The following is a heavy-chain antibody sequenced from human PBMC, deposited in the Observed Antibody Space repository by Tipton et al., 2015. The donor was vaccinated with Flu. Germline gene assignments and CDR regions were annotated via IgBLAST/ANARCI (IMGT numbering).Heavy chain of an antibody. CDR1: GDSISSDYY. J-gene: IGHJ3*02. CDR2: IFYSGST. D-gene: IGHD5-18*01. CDR3: ARETGWGYSYASHGPHFDI. Sequence: TLSLTCTISGDSISSDYYWGWIRQPPGKGLEYIGYIFYSGSTNYNPSLKSRVTISVDTTKNQFSLKLSSVTAADTAVYYCARETGWGYSYASHGPHFDIWGQGTMVTVSS. V-gene: IGHV4-61*01.